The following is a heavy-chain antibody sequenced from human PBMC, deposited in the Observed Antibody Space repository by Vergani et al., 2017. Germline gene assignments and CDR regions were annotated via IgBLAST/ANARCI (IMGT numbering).Heavy chain of an antibody. CDR3: ATKSCGTPGCQIGYFRE. D-gene: IGHD1-1*01. V-gene: IGHV3-23*01. J-gene: IGHJ1*01. CDR2: ISGSGGST. Sequence: EVQLFESGGDLVQPGGSLRLSCAASGFTFNHYAMNWVRQAPGKGLEWVSGISGSGGSTYYAGSVKGRFTISRDNSKSTLYLQMNSLRTEDTDVYYCATKSCGTPGCQIGYFREWGQGTLVTVSS. CDR1: GFTFNHYA.